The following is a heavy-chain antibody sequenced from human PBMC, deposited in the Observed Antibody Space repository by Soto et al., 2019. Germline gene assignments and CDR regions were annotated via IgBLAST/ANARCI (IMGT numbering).Heavy chain of an antibody. CDR3: AKDSGGRYDLYYYYGMDV. J-gene: IGHJ6*02. V-gene: IGHV3-30*18. CDR1: GFTFSSYG. CDR2: ISYDGSNK. D-gene: IGHD5-12*01. Sequence: GGSLRLSCAASGFTFSSYGMHWVRQAPGKGLEWVAVISYDGSNKYYADSVKGRFTISRDNSKNTLYLQMNSLRAEDTAVYYCAKDSGGRYDLYYYYGMDVWGQGTTVTVSS.